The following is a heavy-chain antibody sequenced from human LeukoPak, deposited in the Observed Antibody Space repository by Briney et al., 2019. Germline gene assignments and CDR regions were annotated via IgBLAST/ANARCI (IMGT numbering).Heavy chain of an antibody. CDR1: GFTFSSHG. D-gene: IGHD2-15*01. J-gene: IGHJ4*02. CDR3: TKEGATGSRYNFDY. CDR2: ISDDGRTE. V-gene: IGHV3-30*18. Sequence: PGGSLRLSCAASGFTFSSHGMHWSRKAPGKGLEGLAVISDDGRTEYYADSVKGRFTISRDNSKNTVSLQMNSLRDDDTAVFYCTKEGATGSRYNFDYWGQGTLVTVSS.